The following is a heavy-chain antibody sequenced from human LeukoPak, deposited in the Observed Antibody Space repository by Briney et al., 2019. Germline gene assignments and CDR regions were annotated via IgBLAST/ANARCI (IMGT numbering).Heavy chain of an antibody. D-gene: IGHD2-15*01. V-gene: IGHV3-23*01. Sequence: GGSLRLSCAASGFTFSSYAISWVRQASGKGLEWVSAISVSGGSTYYADSVKGRFTISRDNYKNTLYLQMNSVRAEDTAVYYCARDGGGGLDYWGQGTLVTVSS. CDR1: GFTFSSYA. CDR2: ISVSGGST. J-gene: IGHJ4*02. CDR3: ARDGGGGLDY.